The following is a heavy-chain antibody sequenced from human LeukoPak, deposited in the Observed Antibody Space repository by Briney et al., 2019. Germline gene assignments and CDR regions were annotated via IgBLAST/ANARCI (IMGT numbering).Heavy chain of an antibody. D-gene: IGHD2-15*01. CDR3: ARDLCSGGSCYFLSGVDPFDY. Sequence: ASVKVSCKASGGTFSSYAISWVRQTPGQGLERMGRIIPILGIANYAQKFQGRVTITADKSTSTAYMELSSLRSEDTAVYYCARDLCSGGSCYFLSGVDPFDYWGQGTLVTVSS. CDR1: GGTFSSYA. V-gene: IGHV1-69*04. J-gene: IGHJ4*02. CDR2: IIPILGIA.